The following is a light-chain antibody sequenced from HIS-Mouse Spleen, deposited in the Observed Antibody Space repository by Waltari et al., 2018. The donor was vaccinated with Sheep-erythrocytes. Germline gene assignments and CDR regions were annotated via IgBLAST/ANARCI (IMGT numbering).Light chain of an antibody. CDR1: SSHVGGSHY. CDR2: EVS. V-gene: IGLV2-8*01. CDR3: SSYAGSNMGV. Sequence: QSALTQPPSASGSPGQSVTISCTGTSSHVGGSHYVSWYQQHPGKAPKLMIYEVSKRPSGVPDRFSGSKSGNTASLTVSGLQAEDEADYYCSSYAGSNMGVFGTGTKVTVL. J-gene: IGLJ1*01.